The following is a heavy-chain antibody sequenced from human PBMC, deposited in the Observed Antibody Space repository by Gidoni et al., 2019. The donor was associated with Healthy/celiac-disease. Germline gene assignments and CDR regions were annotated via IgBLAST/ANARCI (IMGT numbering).Heavy chain of an antibody. D-gene: IGHD4-4*01. CDR3: TTDRTVTTTYYYYYGMDV. J-gene: IGHJ6*02. CDR1: GFPFRNAW. V-gene: IGHV3-15*01. CDR2: IKSKTDGGTT. Sequence: EVQLVESGGGLVKPGGSLRLSCAASGFPFRNAWMSWVRQAPGKGLEWVGRIKSKTDGGTTDYAAPVKGRFTISRDDSKNTLYLQMNSLKTEDTAVYYCTTDRTVTTTYYYYYGMDVWGQGTTVTVSS.